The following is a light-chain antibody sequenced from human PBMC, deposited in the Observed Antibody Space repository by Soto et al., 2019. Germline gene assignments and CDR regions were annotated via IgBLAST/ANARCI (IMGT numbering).Light chain of an antibody. V-gene: IGKV3-15*01. J-gene: IGKJ1*01. Sequence: MTQSPASLSASVGDTATFTCRASQSLRGSLAWYQQKPGQAPRLLIYAASTMANGIPARFSGSGSGTEFTLTISDVQPEDFAVYFCHQRQSSPPTFGQGTKVDIK. CDR1: QSLRGS. CDR2: AAS. CDR3: HQRQSSPPT.